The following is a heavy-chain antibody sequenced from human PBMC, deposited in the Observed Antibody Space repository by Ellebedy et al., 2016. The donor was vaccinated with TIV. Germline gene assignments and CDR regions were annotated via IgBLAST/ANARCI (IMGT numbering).Heavy chain of an antibody. D-gene: IGHD6-13*01. Sequence: GESLKISCAASGFTFSSYAMSWVRQAPGKGLEWVSAISGSGGSTYYADSVKGRFTISRDNSKTTLYLQMNTVGADDTAIYYCTKGGSATGHILHDYWGQGTLVTVSS. J-gene: IGHJ4*02. CDR1: GFTFSSYA. V-gene: IGHV3-23*01. CDR3: TKGGSATGHILHDY. CDR2: ISGSGGST.